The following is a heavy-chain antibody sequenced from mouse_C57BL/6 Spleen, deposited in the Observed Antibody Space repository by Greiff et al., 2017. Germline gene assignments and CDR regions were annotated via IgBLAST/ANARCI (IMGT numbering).Heavy chain of an antibody. V-gene: IGHV1-52*01. D-gene: IGHD1-1*01. Sequence: QVQLQQSGAELVRPGSSVKLSCKASGYTFTSYWMHWVKQRPIQGLEWIGNIDPSDSETHYNQKFKDKATLTVDKSSSTAYMQLSSLTSEDSAVYYCARRGGGGTVYYFDCWGQGTTLTVSS. CDR1: GYTFTSYW. CDR2: IDPSDSET. CDR3: ARRGGGGTVYYFDC. J-gene: IGHJ2*01.